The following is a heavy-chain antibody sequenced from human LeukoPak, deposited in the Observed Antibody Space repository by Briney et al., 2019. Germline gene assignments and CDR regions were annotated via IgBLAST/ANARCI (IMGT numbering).Heavy chain of an antibody. CDR1: GFTFSSYG. Sequence: GGSLRLSCAASGFTFSSYGMNWVRQAPGKGLEWVSSISSSSSYIYYADSVKGRFTISRDNAKNSLYLQMNNLRAEDTAVYYCARAERRGGDYWGQGTLVTVSS. V-gene: IGHV3-21*04. CDR2: ISSSSSYI. J-gene: IGHJ4*02. D-gene: IGHD2-15*01. CDR3: ARAERRGGDY.